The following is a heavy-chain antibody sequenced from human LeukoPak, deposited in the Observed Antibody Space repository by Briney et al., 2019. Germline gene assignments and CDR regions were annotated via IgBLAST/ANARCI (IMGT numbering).Heavy chain of an antibody. V-gene: IGHV4-59*01. CDR2: IYYSRST. CDR1: GGSISTYY. D-gene: IGHD1-26*01. Sequence: PSETLSLTCTVSGGSISTYYWSWIRQPPGKGLEWIGYIYYSRSTNYNPSLKSRVTISVDTSKNQFSLRLSSVTSAGTAVYYCARHIGTYYDFDYWGQGTLVTVSS. J-gene: IGHJ4*02. CDR3: ARHIGTYYDFDY.